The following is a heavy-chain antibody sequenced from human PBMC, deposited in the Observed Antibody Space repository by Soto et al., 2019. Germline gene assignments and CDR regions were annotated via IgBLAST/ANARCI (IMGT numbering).Heavy chain of an antibody. J-gene: IGHJ4*02. Sequence: ASVKVSCKASGYTFTDYYMHWVRQAPGQELGWMGRINPNSGGTNYAQKFQGRVTMTRDTSISTAYTELSSLRSEDTATYYCARQAEGGYNYGYRGQGTLVTVSS. CDR3: ARQAEGGYNYGY. D-gene: IGHD5-12*01. CDR1: GYTFTDYY. CDR2: INPNSGGT. V-gene: IGHV1-2*06.